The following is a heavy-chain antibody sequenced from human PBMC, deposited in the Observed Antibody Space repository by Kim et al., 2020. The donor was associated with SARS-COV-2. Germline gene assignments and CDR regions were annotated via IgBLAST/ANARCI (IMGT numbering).Heavy chain of an antibody. J-gene: IGHJ3*02. D-gene: IGHD2-15*01. Sequence: GGSLRLSCEVSGFTFSGSAMHWVRQAPGKGLEWVGRIRNKANSYATAYAASVKGRFTISRDDSKNTAYLQKNSLKIEDTAVYYCTTGPPATTSWWDAFDSWGQGTMVTVSS. CDR1: GFTFSGSA. CDR3: TTGPPATTSWWDAFDS. V-gene: IGHV3-73*01. CDR2: IRNKANSYAT.